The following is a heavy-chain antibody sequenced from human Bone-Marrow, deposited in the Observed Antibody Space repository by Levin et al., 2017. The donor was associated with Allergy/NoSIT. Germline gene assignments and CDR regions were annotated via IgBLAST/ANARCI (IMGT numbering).Heavy chain of an antibody. CDR2: IGVGGGDT. Sequence: SCAVSGFTFSSYPFSWVRQAPGKGLEWVAAIGVGGGDTYYADSVRGRFITSRDNSKNTLYLEMNSLRAEDTAVYHCVKEGYNYVWGSYRYTPDMDVWGQGTTVTVSS. V-gene: IGHV3-23*01. CDR1: GFTFSSYP. CDR3: VKEGYNYVWGSYRYTPDMDV. J-gene: IGHJ6*02. D-gene: IGHD3-16*02.